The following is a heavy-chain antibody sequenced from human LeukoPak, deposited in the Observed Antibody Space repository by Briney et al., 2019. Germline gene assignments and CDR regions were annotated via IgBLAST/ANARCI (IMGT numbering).Heavy chain of an antibody. V-gene: IGHV3-48*04. J-gene: IGHJ6*03. CDR2: IRSSSTTI. D-gene: IGHD1-7*01. Sequence: PGGSLRLSCAASGFIFSSYSMNWVRQAPGKGLEWLSYIRSSSTTIYYADSVKGRFTISRDNAKNSLYLQMNSLKAEDTAVYYCARNRFPITGTTNNYYYMDVWGKGTTVTVSS. CDR1: GFIFSSYS. CDR3: ARNRFPITGTTNNYYYMDV.